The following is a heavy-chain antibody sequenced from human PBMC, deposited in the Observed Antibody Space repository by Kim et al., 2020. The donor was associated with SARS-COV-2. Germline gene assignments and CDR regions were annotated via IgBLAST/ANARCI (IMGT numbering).Heavy chain of an antibody. V-gene: IGHV3-15*01. CDR2: IKSKSDGGAT. D-gene: IGHD3-16*01. J-gene: IGHJ4*02. CDR3: TSGGGT. Sequence: GGSLRLSCTASGFTFRNAWMSWVRQAPGKGLEWVGRIKSKSDGGATDFAAPVKGRFTISRDDSKNTVHLQMNILKIEDTAVYYCTSGGGTWGQGTLVTVAS. CDR1: GFTFRNAW.